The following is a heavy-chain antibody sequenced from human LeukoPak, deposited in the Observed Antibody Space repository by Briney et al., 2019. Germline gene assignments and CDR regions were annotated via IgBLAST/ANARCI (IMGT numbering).Heavy chain of an antibody. CDR2: ISGSGGST. Sequence: GGSLRLSCAASGFTFSSYAMSWVRQAPGKGLEWVSAISGSGGSTYYADSVKGRFTISRDNSKNTLYLQMNSLRAEDTAVYYCAKDLYRSGGICYSNGMDVWGQGPTVTVSS. J-gene: IGHJ6*02. V-gene: IGHV3-23*01. CDR3: AKDLYRSGGICYSNGMDV. D-gene: IGHD2-15*01. CDR1: GFTFSSYA.